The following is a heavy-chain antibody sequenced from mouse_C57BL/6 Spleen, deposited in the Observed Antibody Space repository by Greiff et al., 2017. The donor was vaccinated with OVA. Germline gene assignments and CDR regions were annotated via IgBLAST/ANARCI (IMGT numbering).Heavy chain of an antibody. V-gene: IGHV1-82*01. D-gene: IGHD1-1*01. CDR3: ASSLFITTERYAMDY. Sequence: VQLKQSGPELVKPGASVKISCMASGYAFSSSWMNWVKQRPGKGLEWIGRIYPGDGDTNYNGKFKGKATLTADKSSSTAYMQLSSLTSEDSAVYFCASSLFITTERYAMDYWGQGTSVTVSS. CDR2: IYPGDGDT. J-gene: IGHJ4*01. CDR1: GYAFSSSW.